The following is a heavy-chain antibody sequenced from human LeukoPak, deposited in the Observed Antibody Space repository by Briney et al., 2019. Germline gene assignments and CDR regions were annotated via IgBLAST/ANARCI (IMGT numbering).Heavy chain of an antibody. CDR3: ATYMVRGVITPKNYYYGMDV. CDR1: GYTLTELS. CDR2: FDPEDGET. Sequence: ASVKVSCKGSGYTLTELSMHWVRQAPGKGLEWMGGFDPEDGETIYAQKFQGRVTMTEDTSTDTAYMELSSLRSEDTAVYYCATYMVRGVITPKNYYYGMDVWGQGTTVTVSS. J-gene: IGHJ6*02. D-gene: IGHD3-10*01. V-gene: IGHV1-24*01.